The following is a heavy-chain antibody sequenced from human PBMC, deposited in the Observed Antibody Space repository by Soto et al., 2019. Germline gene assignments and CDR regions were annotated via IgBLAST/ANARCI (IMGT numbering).Heavy chain of an antibody. CDR2: IIPIFGTA. J-gene: IGHJ6*02. V-gene: IGHV1-69*13. Sequence: SVKVSGKASGVAFSKCIVTWVRQAPVLGLEWVGGIIPIFGTANHAQKFQGRVTITADESTSTSYMEVNNLRSKDTAVYYCAKVRYSSPMGYYYGMDVWGQGTTVTVSS. D-gene: IGHD6-19*01. CDR3: AKVRYSSPMGYYYGMDV. CDR1: GVAFSKCI.